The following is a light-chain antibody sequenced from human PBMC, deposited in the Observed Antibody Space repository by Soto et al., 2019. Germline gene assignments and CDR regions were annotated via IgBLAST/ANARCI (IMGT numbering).Light chain of an antibody. CDR3: EAWDDSLYGAV. J-gene: IGLJ2*01. Sequence: QPVLTQPPSASGTPGQRVTISCSGSSSNIGANPINWYQQLPGTAPKLLIYNNDQRPSGVPDRFSASKSGPSASLAISGLQSEDEADYYCEAWDDSLYGAVLGGGTKLTVL. V-gene: IGLV1-44*01. CDR2: NND. CDR1: SSNIGANP.